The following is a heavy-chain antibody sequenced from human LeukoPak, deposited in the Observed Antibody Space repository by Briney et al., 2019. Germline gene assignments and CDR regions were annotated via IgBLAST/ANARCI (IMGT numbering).Heavy chain of an antibody. D-gene: IGHD3-10*01. CDR1: GGSISSYY. Sequence: SETLSLTCTVSGGSISSYYWSWIRQPAGKGLEWIGRIYTSGSTNYNPSLKSRVTMSVDTSKNQFSLKLSSVTAADTAVYYCARDRTKGYYGSGSYVSYFDYWGQGTLVTVSP. J-gene: IGHJ4*02. V-gene: IGHV4-4*07. CDR3: ARDRTKGYYGSGSYVSYFDY. CDR2: IYTSGST.